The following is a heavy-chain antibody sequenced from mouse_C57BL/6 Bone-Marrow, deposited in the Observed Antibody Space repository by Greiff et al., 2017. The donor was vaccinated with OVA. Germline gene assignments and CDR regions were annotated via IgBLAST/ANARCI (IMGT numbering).Heavy chain of an antibody. CDR1: GYTFTNYW. CDR2: IYPGGGYT. J-gene: IGHJ1*03. Sequence: QVQLKESGAELVRPGTSVKMSCKASGYTFTNYWIGWAKQRPGHGLEWIGDIYPGGGYTNYNEKFKGKATLTADKSSSTAYMQFSSLTSEDSAIYYCARSLLYDYDGTYWYFDVWGTGTTVTVSS. CDR3: ARSLLYDYDGTYWYFDV. V-gene: IGHV1-63*01. D-gene: IGHD2-4*01.